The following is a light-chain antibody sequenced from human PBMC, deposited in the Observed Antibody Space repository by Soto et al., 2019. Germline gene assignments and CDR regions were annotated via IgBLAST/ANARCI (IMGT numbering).Light chain of an antibody. Sequence: QSALTQPASVSGSPGQSITISCTGTSSDVGGYNYVSWFQQHPGKAPKLMIFEVSNRPSGVSNRFSGSKSGNTAALTISGVQAEDEAEYYCSSYTASSTGVFGGGTKVTVL. V-gene: IGLV2-14*01. CDR2: EVS. CDR1: SSDVGGYNY. J-gene: IGLJ3*02. CDR3: SSYTASSTGV.